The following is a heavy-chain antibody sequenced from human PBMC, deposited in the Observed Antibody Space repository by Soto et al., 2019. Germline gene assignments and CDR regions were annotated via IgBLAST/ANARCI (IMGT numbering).Heavy chain of an antibody. CDR2: IKQDGSEN. V-gene: IGHV3-7*03. CDR3: AREGITIFGVDRDYYGMDV. J-gene: IGHJ6*02. Sequence: EVQLVESGGGLVQPGGSLRLSCAASGFTFSTYWMTWVRQAPGKGLEWVANIKQDGSENYYVDSVKGRFTISRDNAKNSLYLQMNSLRAEDTAVYYCAREGITIFGVDRDYYGMDVWGQGTTVTVSS. D-gene: IGHD3-3*01. CDR1: GFTFSTYW.